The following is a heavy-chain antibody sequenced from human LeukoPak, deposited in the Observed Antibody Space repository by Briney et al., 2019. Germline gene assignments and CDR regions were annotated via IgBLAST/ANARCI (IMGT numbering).Heavy chain of an antibody. V-gene: IGHV3-30-3*01. J-gene: IGHJ6*02. CDR2: ISYDGSNK. D-gene: IGHD3-3*01. CDR3: AKDARGKNSYYDFWSGYYYYYYYGMDV. Sequence: PGGSLRLSCAASGFTFSSYAMHWVRQAPGKGLEWVAVISYDGSNKYYADSVKGRFTISRDNSKNTLYLQMNSLRAEDTAVYYCAKDARGKNSYYDFWSGYYYYYYYGMDVWGHGTTVTVSS. CDR1: GFTFSSYA.